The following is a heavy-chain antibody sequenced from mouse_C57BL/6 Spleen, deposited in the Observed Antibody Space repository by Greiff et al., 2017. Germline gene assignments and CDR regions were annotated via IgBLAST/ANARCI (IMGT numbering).Heavy chain of an antibody. V-gene: IGHV1-5*01. J-gene: IGHJ2*01. CDR2: IYPGNSDT. CDR3: TKYGYDVGYFDY. D-gene: IGHD2-2*01. Sequence: EVQLQQSGTVLARPGASVKMSCKTSGYTFTSYWMHWVKQRPGQGLEWIGAIYPGNSDTSYNQKFKGKAKLTAVTSASTAYMELSSLTNEDSAVYYCTKYGYDVGYFDYWGQGTTLTVSS. CDR1: GYTFTSYW.